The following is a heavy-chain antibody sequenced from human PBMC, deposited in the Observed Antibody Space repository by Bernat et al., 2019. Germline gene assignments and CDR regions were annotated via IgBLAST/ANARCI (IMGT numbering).Heavy chain of an antibody. CDR2: IIPILGIA. CDR1: GGTFSSYT. D-gene: IGHD5-24*01. Sequence: QVQLVQSGAEVKKPGSSVEVSCKASGGTFSSYTISWVRQAPGQGLEWMGRIIPILGIANYAQKFQGRVTITADKSTSTAYMELSSLRSEDTAVYYCARSPGDVEMATIWGQGTLVTVSS. CDR3: ARSPGDVEMATI. V-gene: IGHV1-69*02. J-gene: IGHJ4*02.